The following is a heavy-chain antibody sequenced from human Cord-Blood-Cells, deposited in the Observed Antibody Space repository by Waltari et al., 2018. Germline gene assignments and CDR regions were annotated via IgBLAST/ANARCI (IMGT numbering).Heavy chain of an antibody. D-gene: IGHD6-19*01. Sequence: QVQLVESGGGVVQPGRSLRLSCAASGFTFSSYGMHGVRQAPGKGLEWVAVIWYDGSNKYYADSVKGRFTISRDNSKNTLYLQMNSLRAEDTAVYYCARDRGIAVAGTDFDYWGQGTLVTVSS. CDR2: IWYDGSNK. CDR1: GFTFSSYG. V-gene: IGHV3-33*01. J-gene: IGHJ4*02. CDR3: ARDRGIAVAGTDFDY.